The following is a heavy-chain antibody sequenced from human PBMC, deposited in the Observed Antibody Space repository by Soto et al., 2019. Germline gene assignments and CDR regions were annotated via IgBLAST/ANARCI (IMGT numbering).Heavy chain of an antibody. CDR3: AHLYYHDRRMGY. CDR1: GFSLSTSAVG. Sequence: QITLKESGPTLVKPTQTLTLTCTFSGFSLSTSAVGVGWIRQPPGKALEWLALIYWDDDKRYSPSLKGRLTITKDTSTNQVVLTMTNMDPVDTATYYCAHLYYHDRRMGYWGQGTLVTVSS. J-gene: IGHJ4*02. V-gene: IGHV2-5*02. CDR2: IYWDDDK. D-gene: IGHD3-22*01.